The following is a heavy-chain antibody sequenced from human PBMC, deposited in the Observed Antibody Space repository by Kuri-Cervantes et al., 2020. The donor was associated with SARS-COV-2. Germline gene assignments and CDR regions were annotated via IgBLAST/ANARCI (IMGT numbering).Heavy chain of an antibody. J-gene: IGHJ3*02. CDR3: ASPAGTHPQYAFDI. D-gene: IGHD1-14*01. Sequence: ASVKVSCKASGYTFTSYGISWVRQAPGQGLEWMGWISAYNGNTNYAQKFQGRVTITADESTSTAYMELSSLRSEDTAVYYCASPAGTHPQYAFDIWGQGTMVTVSS. CDR1: GYTFTSYG. CDR2: ISAYNGNT. V-gene: IGHV1-18*01.